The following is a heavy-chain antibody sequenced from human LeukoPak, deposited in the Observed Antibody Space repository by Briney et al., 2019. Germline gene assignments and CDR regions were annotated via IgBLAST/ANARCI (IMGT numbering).Heavy chain of an antibody. CDR3: ARRDGYNYYYFDY. Sequence: PSETLSLTCAVYGGSFSGYYWSWIRQPPGKGLGWIGEINHSGSTNYNPSLKSRVTISVDTSKNQFSLKLSSVTAADTAVYYCARRDGYNYYYFDYWGQGTLVTVSS. CDR2: INHSGST. V-gene: IGHV4-34*01. J-gene: IGHJ4*02. CDR1: GGSFSGYY. D-gene: IGHD5-24*01.